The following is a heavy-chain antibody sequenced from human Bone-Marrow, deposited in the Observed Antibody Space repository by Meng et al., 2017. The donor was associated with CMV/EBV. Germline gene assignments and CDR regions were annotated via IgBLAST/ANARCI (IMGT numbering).Heavy chain of an antibody. J-gene: IGHJ4*02. V-gene: IGHV3-7*01. Sequence: ETLSLTCAASGFAFSMDWMSCVRQAAGKGLEWVATMKEDGCEKDSVDPVKGRVTISTDNAKISLYLQMNRLGAEDTAVYYCARPYRIAAAGFDYWGQGTLVTVSS. D-gene: IGHD6-13*01. CDR3: ARPYRIAAAGFDY. CDR2: MKEDGCEK. CDR1: GFAFSMDW.